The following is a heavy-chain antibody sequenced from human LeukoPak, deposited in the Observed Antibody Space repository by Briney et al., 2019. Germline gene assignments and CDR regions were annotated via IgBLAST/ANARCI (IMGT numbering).Heavy chain of an antibody. V-gene: IGHV3-73*01. Sequence: GGSLRLSFAASGFPFSGSAMHWGRPASGKGLEWLGRIRSKADSYTTAYAASVKGRFIVSRDDSKNTAYLQMNSLKTEDTAVYYCRAAADLNDYWGRGTLVTVSS. J-gene: IGHJ4*02. D-gene: IGHD6-13*01. CDR1: GFPFSGSA. CDR3: RAAADLNDY. CDR2: IRSKADSYTT.